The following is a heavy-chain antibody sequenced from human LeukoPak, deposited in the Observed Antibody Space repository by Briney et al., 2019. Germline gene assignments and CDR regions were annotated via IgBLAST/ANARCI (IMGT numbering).Heavy chain of an antibody. D-gene: IGHD4-23*01. CDR3: SRGHGYGGVEGYYYYHGTDV. Sequence: PGGSLRLSCAASGFTFSSYGMHWVGEAPGKGLVWVSRISGDGSSTNYADSVKGRFTISRDNSKKTLYLQMDSLRAEDTAVYYCSRGHGYGGVEGYYYYHGTDVWGQGTTVTVSS. CDR1: GFTFSSYG. J-gene: IGHJ6*02. V-gene: IGHV3-74*01. CDR2: ISGDGSST.